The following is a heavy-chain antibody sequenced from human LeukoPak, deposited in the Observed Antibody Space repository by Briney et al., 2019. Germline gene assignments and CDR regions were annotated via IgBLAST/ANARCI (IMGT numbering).Heavy chain of an antibody. CDR2: ISTYNGNT. D-gene: IGHD3-22*01. CDR1: VYTFTGYY. V-gene: IGHV1-18*04. CDR3: ARRSGYYDSSGYYEWGNYYGMDV. J-gene: IGHJ6*02. Sequence: ASVKVSCKASVYTFTGYYMQWVRQAPGQGLEWMGWISTYNGNTNYAQKVQGRVSMTTDTSTSTAYMELRSLRSDDTAVYYCARRSGYYDSSGYYEWGNYYGMDVWGQGTTVTVSS.